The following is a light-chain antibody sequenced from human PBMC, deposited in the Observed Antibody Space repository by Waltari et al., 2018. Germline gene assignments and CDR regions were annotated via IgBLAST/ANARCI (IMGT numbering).Light chain of an antibody. CDR1: RTVSTY. CDR3: QQSFDSVFT. Sequence: IQLTQSPSSLSPSVGDRVTITCRAGRTVSTYLNGYQQKPGKAPKLLIYAASILQSGVPSMFSGSGSGTEFSLTIASLQPEDSATYYCQQSFDSVFTFGPGTTVNV. V-gene: IGKV1-39*01. CDR2: AAS. J-gene: IGKJ3*01.